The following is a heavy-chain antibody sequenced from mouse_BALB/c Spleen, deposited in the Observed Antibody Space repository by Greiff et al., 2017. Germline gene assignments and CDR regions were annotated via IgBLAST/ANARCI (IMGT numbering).Heavy chain of an antibody. Sequence: EVKLVESGPGLVKPSQSLALTCTVTGYSITSDYAWNWIRQFPGNKLEWMGYISYSGSTSYNPSLKSRISITRDTSKNQFFLQLNSVTTEDTATYYCARGRGSSFDYWGQGTTLTVSS. D-gene: IGHD1-1*01. CDR1: GYSITSDYA. CDR3: ARGRGSSFDY. V-gene: IGHV3-2*02. J-gene: IGHJ2*01. CDR2: ISYSGST.